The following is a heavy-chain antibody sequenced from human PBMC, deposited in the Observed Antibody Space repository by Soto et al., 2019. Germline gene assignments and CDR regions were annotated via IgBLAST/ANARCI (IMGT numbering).Heavy chain of an antibody. V-gene: IGHV4-34*01. D-gene: IGHD5-12*01. Sequence: SETLSLTCAVYGGSFSGYYWSWIRQPPGKGLEWIGEINHSGSTNYNPSLKSRVTISVDTSKNQFSLKLSSVTAADTAVYYCARDGYSGYTAYNWFDPWGQGTLVTLSS. J-gene: IGHJ5*02. CDR3: ARDGYSGYTAYNWFDP. CDR2: INHSGST. CDR1: GGSFSGYY.